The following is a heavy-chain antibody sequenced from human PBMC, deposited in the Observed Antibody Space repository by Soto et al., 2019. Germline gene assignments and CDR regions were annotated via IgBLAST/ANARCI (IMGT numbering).Heavy chain of an antibody. J-gene: IGHJ4*02. CDR2: ISGSGGST. CDR3: AKDKRFLEY. Sequence: GGALRLSCAASGFTCSSYAMSWVRQAPGKGLEWVSAISGSGGSTYYADSVKGRFSISRDNSKNTLYLQMNSLRAEDTAVYYCAKDKRFLEYWGQGTLVTVSS. D-gene: IGHD3-3*01. V-gene: IGHV3-23*01. CDR1: GFTCSSYA.